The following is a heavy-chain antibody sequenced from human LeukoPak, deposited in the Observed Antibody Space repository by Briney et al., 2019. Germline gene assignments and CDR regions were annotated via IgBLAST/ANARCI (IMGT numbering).Heavy chain of an antibody. V-gene: IGHV3-21*01. J-gene: IGHJ4*02. CDR1: GFTFSTYS. Sequence: GGSLRLSCAASGFTFSTYSMNWVRQAPGKGLEWVSSISSSSSYIYYADSVKGRFTISRDNAKSSLYLQMNSLRAEDTAVYYCARVEYSYLSRNFDYWGQGTLVTVSS. D-gene: IGHD5-18*01. CDR3: ARVEYSYLSRNFDY. CDR2: ISSSSSYI.